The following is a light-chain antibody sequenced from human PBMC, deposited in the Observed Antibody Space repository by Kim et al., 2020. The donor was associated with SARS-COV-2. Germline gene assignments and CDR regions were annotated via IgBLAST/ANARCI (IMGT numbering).Light chain of an antibody. CDR2: KAS. CDR1: HNIGSW. V-gene: IGKV1-5*03. Sequence: ASVGDRVTITCRASHNIGSWLAWYQQKPGKAPNLLIYKASYLQRGVTSRFSGSGSGTEFTLTISSLQPDDFATYYCQQYDNYMVVFGGGTKVDIK. J-gene: IGKJ4*01. CDR3: QQYDNYMVV.